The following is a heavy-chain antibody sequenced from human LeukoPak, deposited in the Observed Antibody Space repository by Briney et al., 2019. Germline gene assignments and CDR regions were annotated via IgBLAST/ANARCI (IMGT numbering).Heavy chain of an antibody. V-gene: IGHV4-34*01. CDR3: AGGYGSGSYSWFDP. Sequence: SETLSLTCTVSGGSISSYYWSWIRQPPGKGLEWIGEINHSGSTNYNPSLKSRVTISVDTSKNQFSLKLSSVTAADTAVYYCAGGYGSGSYSWFDPWGQGTLVTVSS. D-gene: IGHD3-10*01. J-gene: IGHJ5*02. CDR1: GGSISSYY. CDR2: INHSGST.